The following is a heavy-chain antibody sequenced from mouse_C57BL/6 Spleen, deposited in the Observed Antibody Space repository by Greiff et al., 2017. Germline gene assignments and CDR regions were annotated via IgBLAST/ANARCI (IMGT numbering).Heavy chain of an antibody. CDR1: GFNIKDYY. J-gene: IGHJ4*01. V-gene: IGHV14-1*01. CDR3: TTDDGYYYAMDY. CDR2: IDPEDGDT. Sequence: VQLQQSGAELVRPGASVKLSCTASGFNIKDYYMHWVKQRPEQGLEWIGRIDPEDGDTEYAPKFQGKATMTADTSSNTAYLQLRSLTSEDTAVYYCTTDDGYYYAMDYWGQGTSVTVSS. D-gene: IGHD2-3*01.